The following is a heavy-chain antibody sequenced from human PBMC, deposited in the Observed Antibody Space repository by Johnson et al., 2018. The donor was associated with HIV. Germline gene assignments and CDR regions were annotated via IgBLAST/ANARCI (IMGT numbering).Heavy chain of an antibody. V-gene: IGHV3-30*04. CDR1: GFTFSSYA. J-gene: IGHJ3*02. CDR2: ISYDGRNK. D-gene: IGHD5-18*01. Sequence: QVQLVESGGGVVQPGRSLRLSCAASGFTFSSYAMHWVRQAPGMGLEWVADISYDGRNKYYADSVKGRFTISRDNSKSTLYLQMNSLRAEDTAVYYCAKERAYIRTFDIWGQGTLVTVSS. CDR3: AKERAYIRTFDI.